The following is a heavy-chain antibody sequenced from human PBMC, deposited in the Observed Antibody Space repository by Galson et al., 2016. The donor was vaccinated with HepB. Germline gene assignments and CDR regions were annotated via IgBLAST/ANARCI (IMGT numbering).Heavy chain of an antibody. CDR1: GVTFGDYA. CDR2: IRSIAYGGTT. J-gene: IGHJ5*02. V-gene: IGHV3-49*04. CDR3: SIPNYSDSSDITRPVAP. D-gene: IGHD3-22*01. Sequence: SLRLCCATSGVTFGDYAMSWVRQAPGHGLEGVGFIRSIAYGGTTEYAGSVRGSFTISRDDSKSIAYLQMNSLKTEDTAVYYCSIPNYSDSSDITRPVAPWGQGTLVTVSS.